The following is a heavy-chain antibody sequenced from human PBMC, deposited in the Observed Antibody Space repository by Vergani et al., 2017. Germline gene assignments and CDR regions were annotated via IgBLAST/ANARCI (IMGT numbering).Heavy chain of an antibody. Sequence: EVQLVESGGGLVKPGGSLRLSCAASGFTFSSYSMNWVRQAPGKGLEWVSSISSSSSYIYYADSVKGRFTISRDNSKNTLYLQMNSLRAEDTAVYYCARDRDYGDSYYFDYWGQGTLVTVSS. CDR3: ARDRDYGDSYYFDY. D-gene: IGHD4-17*01. CDR1: GFTFSSYS. CDR2: ISSSSSYI. J-gene: IGHJ4*02. V-gene: IGHV3-21*01.